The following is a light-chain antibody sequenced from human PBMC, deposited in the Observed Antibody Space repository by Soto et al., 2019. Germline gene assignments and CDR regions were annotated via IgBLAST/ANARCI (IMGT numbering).Light chain of an antibody. Sequence: QSVLTQPASVSGSPGQSITISCTGTGSDIVGFNFVSWYQQHPGKAPKLIIYDVTNRPSGVSNRFSGSKSGNTASPTISGLQADDEAAYHCGSYSGSTTLGYVFGTGTKVTVL. CDR2: DVT. CDR1: GSDIVGFNF. CDR3: GSYSGSTTLGYV. J-gene: IGLJ1*01. V-gene: IGLV2-14*03.